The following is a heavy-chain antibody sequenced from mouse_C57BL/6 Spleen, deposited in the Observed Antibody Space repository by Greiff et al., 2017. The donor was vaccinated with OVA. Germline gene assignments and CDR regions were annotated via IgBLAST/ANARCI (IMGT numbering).Heavy chain of an antibody. V-gene: IGHV5-17*01. CDR1: GFTFSDYG. CDR3: ARGAMDY. J-gene: IGHJ4*01. CDR2: ISSGSSTI. Sequence: DVMLVESGGGLVKPGGSLKLSCAASGFTFSDYGMHWVRQALEKGLEWVAYISSGSSTIYYADTVKGRFTISRDNAKNTLFLQMTSLRSEDTAMYYCARGAMDYWGQGTSVTVSS.